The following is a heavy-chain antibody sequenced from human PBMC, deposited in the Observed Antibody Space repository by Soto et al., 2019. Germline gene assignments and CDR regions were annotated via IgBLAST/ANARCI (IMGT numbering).Heavy chain of an antibody. CDR3: TKDYGAVAEF. D-gene: IGHD6-19*01. V-gene: IGHV3-23*01. CDR1: GFTFRTYA. CDR2: ITGSGDRA. J-gene: IGHJ4*02. Sequence: EVQLLESGGGLVQPGVSLTLSCAASGFTFRTYAMSWVRQAPGKGLEWVAAITGSGDRAYYADSVRGRFTISRDNSKDTLFVEMNSLRVDDTAVYFCTKDYGAVAEFWGQGTLITVSS.